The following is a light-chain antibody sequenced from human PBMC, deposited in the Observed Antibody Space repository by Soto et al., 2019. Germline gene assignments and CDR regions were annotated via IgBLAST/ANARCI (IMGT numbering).Light chain of an antibody. CDR1: SSDVGSYDY. J-gene: IGLJ1*01. CDR3: CSYTSSAAYV. CDR2: DVN. Sequence: QSALIQPPSVSGSPGQSVTISCTGTSSDVGSYDYLSWYQQHPGTVPKPMIYDVNTQPSWVPDRFSDSKSGNTASMTISGIQAEDEADYWCCSYTSSAAYVFGTG. V-gene: IGLV2-11*01.